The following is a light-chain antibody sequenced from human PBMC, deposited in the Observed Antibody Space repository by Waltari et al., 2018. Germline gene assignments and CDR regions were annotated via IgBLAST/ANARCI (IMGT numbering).Light chain of an antibody. J-gene: IGLJ3*02. CDR3: AVWDDSLGGV. CDR1: NSNIGGNS. Sequence: QSVLTQPPSVSGTPGQRVTISCSGSNSNIGGNSVNWYQQLPGKAPNLLIYNDNQGPSGVPDRFSASKSGTSASLAITGLQSEDEADYYCAVWDDSLGGVFGGGTKLTVL. V-gene: IGLV1-44*01. CDR2: NDN.